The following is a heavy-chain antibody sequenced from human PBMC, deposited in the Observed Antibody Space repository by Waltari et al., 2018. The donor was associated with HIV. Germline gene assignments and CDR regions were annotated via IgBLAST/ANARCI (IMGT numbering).Heavy chain of an antibody. CDR3: ARGYSSSGGWFDY. V-gene: IGHV3-53*01. CDR1: GFTVSSHY. CDR2: IYSGGST. J-gene: IGHJ4*02. D-gene: IGHD6-6*01. Sequence: EVQLVESGGGLIQPGGSVRHSCEASGFTVSSHYISWVRQAPGKGLECVSVIYSGGSTYYADSVKGRFTISRDNSKNTLYLQMNSLRAEDTAVYYCARGYSSSGGWFDYWGQGTLVTVSS.